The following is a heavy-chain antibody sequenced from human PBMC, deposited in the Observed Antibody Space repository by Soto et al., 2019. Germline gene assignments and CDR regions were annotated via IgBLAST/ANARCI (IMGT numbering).Heavy chain of an antibody. V-gene: IGHV3-53*01. Sequence: EVQLVESGGGLIQPGGSLRLSCAASGFTVSSNYMSWVRQAPGKGLEWVSVIYSGGSTYYADSVKGRFTISRDNSENTLYHQMNSLRAEDTAVYYCARVSGDGDYVFDYWGQGTLVTVSS. CDR2: IYSGGST. D-gene: IGHD4-17*01. CDR3: ARVSGDGDYVFDY. CDR1: GFTVSSNY. J-gene: IGHJ4*02.